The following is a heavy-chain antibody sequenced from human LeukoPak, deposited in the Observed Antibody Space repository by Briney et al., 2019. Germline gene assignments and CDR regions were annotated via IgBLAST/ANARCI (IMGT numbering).Heavy chain of an antibody. CDR1: EFTFSSYN. D-gene: IGHD6-13*01. J-gene: IGHJ6*03. V-gene: IGHV3-48*01. Sequence: GGSLRLSCAASEFTFSSYNMNWVRQAPGKGLEWVSYISSSSSTIYYADSVKGRFTISRDNAKNSLYLQMNSLRAEDTAVYYCARDRIEQQRTLGRSSNYYCYYYMDVWGKGTTVTVSS. CDR2: ISSSSSTI. CDR3: ARDRIEQQRTLGRSSNYYCYYYMDV.